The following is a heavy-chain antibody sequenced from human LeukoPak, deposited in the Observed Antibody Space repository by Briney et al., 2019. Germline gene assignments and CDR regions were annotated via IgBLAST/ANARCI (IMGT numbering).Heavy chain of an antibody. CDR3: AKEVYGDYDLYFDS. D-gene: IGHD4-17*01. Sequence: GGSLRLSCAASGFTVSSNYMSWVRQAPGKGLEWVSVIYSGGSTYYADSVKGRFTISRDNSKNTLFLQMDSLRAEDTAVYYCAKEVYGDYDLYFDSWGQGTLVTVSS. CDR1: GFTVSSNY. V-gene: IGHV3-66*01. CDR2: IYSGGST. J-gene: IGHJ4*02.